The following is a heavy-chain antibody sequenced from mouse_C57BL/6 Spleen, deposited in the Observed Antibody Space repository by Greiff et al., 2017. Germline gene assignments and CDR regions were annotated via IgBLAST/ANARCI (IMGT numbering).Heavy chain of an antibody. V-gene: IGHV1-81*01. Sequence: VQLQESGAELARPGASVTLSCKASGYTFTSYGISWVKQRTGQGLEWIGEIYPRSGNTYYNEKFKGKATLTADKSSSTAYMELRSLTSEDSAVYFCAREGMGLRRGDYWGQGTSVTVSS. CDR3: AREGMGLRRGDY. CDR1: GYTFTSYG. J-gene: IGHJ4*01. D-gene: IGHD2-4*01. CDR2: IYPRSGNT.